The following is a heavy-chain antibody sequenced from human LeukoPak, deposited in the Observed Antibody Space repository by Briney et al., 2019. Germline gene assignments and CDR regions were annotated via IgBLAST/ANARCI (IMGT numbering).Heavy chain of an antibody. V-gene: IGHV1-2*02. CDR2: INPNTGGT. CDR3: ARPTRYNWIYDAFDI. Sequence: ASVKVSCKASGYTFAGYYIHWVRQGPGQGPEWMGWINPNTGGTNYAQKFQGRVTMTRDTSINTAYMDLGTLRSDDTPVYYCARPTRYNWIYDAFDIWGQGTMVTVSS. J-gene: IGHJ3*02. D-gene: IGHD1-7*01. CDR1: GYTFAGYY.